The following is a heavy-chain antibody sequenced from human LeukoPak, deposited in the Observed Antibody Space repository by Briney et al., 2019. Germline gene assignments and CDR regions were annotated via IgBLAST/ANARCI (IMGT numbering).Heavy chain of an antibody. CDR3: AQSLNNYDILTGYSDDAFDI. V-gene: IGHV4-61*05. CDR2: IYYSGST. CDR1: GGSISSTNYY. J-gene: IGHJ3*02. D-gene: IGHD3-9*01. Sequence: PSETLSLTCTVSGGSISSTNYYWGWIRQPPGKGLEWIGYIYYSGSTNYNPSLKSRVTISVDTSKNQFSLKLSSVTAADTAVYYCAQSLNNYDILTGYSDDAFDIWGQGTMVTVSS.